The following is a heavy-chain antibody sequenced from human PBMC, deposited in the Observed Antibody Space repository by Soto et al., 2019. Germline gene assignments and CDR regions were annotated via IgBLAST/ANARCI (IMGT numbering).Heavy chain of an antibody. CDR3: ARVRRGAFDI. CDR1: GGSISSGDYY. J-gene: IGHJ3*02. Sequence: SETLSLTCTVSGGSISSGDYYWSWIRQPPGRGLEWIGYIYYSGSTYYNPSLKSRVTISVDTSKNQFSLKLSSVTAADTAVYYCARVRRGAFDIWGQGTMVTVSS. CDR2: IYYSGST. V-gene: IGHV4-30-4*01.